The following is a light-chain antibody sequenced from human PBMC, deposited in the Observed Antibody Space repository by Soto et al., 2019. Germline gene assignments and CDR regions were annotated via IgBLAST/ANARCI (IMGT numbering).Light chain of an antibody. CDR1: QSVSSNY. V-gene: IGKV3-20*01. J-gene: IGKJ1*01. Sequence: DIVLTRSPGTLSWSPGESATLSCRASQSVSSNYLAWYQQKPGQAPRLLIYGASRRVTGIPDRFSGSGSGTDFTLTISRLEPEDFAVYYCHQYGSSPWTFGQGTKVDIK. CDR2: GAS. CDR3: HQYGSSPWT.